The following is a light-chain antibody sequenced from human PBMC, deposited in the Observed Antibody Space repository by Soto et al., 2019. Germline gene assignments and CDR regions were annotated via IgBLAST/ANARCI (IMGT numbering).Light chain of an antibody. J-gene: IGKJ3*01. CDR3: QQYSNWSIT. Sequence: EIVMTQSPATLSVSPGERATLSCRASQSVSSNLAWYQQKPGQAPRLLIYGASTRATVIPARFSGSGSGTEFTLTISSLQSEDFAVYYCQQYSNWSITFGPGTKVDIK. V-gene: IGKV3-15*01. CDR2: GAS. CDR1: QSVSSN.